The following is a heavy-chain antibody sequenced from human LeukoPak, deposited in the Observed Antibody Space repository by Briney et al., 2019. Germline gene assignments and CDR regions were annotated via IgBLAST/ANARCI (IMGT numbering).Heavy chain of an antibody. Sequence: GASVKVSCKASGYTFTSYGISWVRQAPGQGLERMGWISAYNGNTNYAQKLQGRVTMTTDTSTSTAYMDLRSLRSDDTAVYYCARDYFSFLGSYQCGGDYWGQGTLVTVSS. D-gene: IGHD1-26*01. CDR3: ARDYFSFLGSYQCGGDY. V-gene: IGHV1-18*01. CDR2: ISAYNGNT. CDR1: GYTFTSYG. J-gene: IGHJ4*02.